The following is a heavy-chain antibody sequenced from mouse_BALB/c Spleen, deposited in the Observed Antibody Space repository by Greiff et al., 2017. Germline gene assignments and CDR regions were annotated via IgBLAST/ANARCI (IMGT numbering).Heavy chain of an antibody. V-gene: IGHV1-82*01. D-gene: IGHD1-1*01. CDR1: GYAFSSSW. CDR2: IYPGDGDT. CDR3: ARWGLFITTVPYAMDY. J-gene: IGHJ4*01. Sequence: QVQLQQSGPELVKPGASVKISCKASGYAFSSSWMNWVKQRPGQGLEWIGRIYPGDGDTNYNGKFKGKATLTADKSSSTAYMQLSSLTSVDSAVYFCARWGLFITTVPYAMDYWGQGTSVTVSS.